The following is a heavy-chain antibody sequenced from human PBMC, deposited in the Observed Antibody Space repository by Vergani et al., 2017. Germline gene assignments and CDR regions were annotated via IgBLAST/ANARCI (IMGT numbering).Heavy chain of an antibody. D-gene: IGHD6-13*01. CDR3: ARDPWGSSSRDGMDV. CDR1: GFTFDDYT. CDR2: ISWDGGST. J-gene: IGHJ6*02. Sequence: EVQLVESGGVVVQPGGSLRLSCAASGFTFDDYTMHWVRQAPGKGLEWVSLISWDGGSTYYADSVKGRFTISRDNSKNSLYLQMNSLRTEDTALYYCARDPWGSSSRDGMDVWGQGTTVTVSS. V-gene: IGHV3-43*01.